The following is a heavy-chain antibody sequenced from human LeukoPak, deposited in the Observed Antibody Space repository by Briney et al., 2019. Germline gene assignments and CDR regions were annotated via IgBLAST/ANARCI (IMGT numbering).Heavy chain of an antibody. V-gene: IGHV4-34*01. D-gene: IGHD2-15*01. CDR3: ASGVKDCNGGSCYSDY. CDR1: GGSFSGYY. CDR2: INHSGST. Sequence: PSETLSLTCAVYGGSFSGYYWSWIRQPPGKGLEWIGEINHSGSTNYNPSLKSRVTISVDTSKNQFSLKLSSVTAADTAVYYCASGVKDCNGGSCYSDYWGQGTLVTVSS. J-gene: IGHJ4*02.